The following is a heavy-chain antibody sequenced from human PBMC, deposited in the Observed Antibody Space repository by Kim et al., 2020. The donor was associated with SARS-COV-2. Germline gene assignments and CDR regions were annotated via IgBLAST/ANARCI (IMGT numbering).Heavy chain of an antibody. CDR3: ANGVGVDY. CDR2: GSNK. J-gene: IGHJ4*02. D-gene: IGHD2-15*01. V-gene: IGHV3-30*02. Sequence: GSNKYYADSVKGRFTISRDNSKNTLYLQMNSLRAEDTAVYYCANGVGVDYWGQGTLVTVSS.